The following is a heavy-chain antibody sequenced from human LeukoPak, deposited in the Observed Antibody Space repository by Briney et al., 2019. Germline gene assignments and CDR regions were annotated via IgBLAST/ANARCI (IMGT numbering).Heavy chain of an antibody. CDR3: ATHMATTLDY. J-gene: IGHJ4*02. CDR1: GFTFSSYG. CDR2: IWYDGSNK. V-gene: IGHV3-33*01. D-gene: IGHD5-24*01. Sequence: GRSLRLSCAASGFTFSSYGMHWVRQAPGKGLGWVAVIWYDGSNKYYADSVKGRFTISRDNSKNTLYLQMNSLRAEDTAVYYCATHMATTLDYWGQGTLVTVSS.